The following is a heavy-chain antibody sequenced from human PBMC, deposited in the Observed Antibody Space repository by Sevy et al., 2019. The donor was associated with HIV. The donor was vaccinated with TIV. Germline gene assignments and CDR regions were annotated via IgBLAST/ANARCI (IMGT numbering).Heavy chain of an antibody. CDR1: GFTFSSYA. CDR2: ISGSGGST. Sequence: GGSLRLSCAASGFTFSSYAMSWVRQAPGKGLEWVSAISGSGGSTYYADSVKGRFTISRNNSKNTLFLQMNSLRAEDMTVYYFAKDSAYGGYRYYYVGSGYCRSDAFDIWGQGTMVTVSS. CDR3: AKDSAYGGYRYYYVGSGYCRSDAFDI. D-gene: IGHD3-22*01. V-gene: IGHV3-23*01. J-gene: IGHJ3*02.